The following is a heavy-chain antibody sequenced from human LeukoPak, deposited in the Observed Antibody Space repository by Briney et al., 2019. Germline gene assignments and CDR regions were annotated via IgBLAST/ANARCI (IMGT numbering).Heavy chain of an antibody. J-gene: IGHJ6*03. CDR3: ARVTYGYYMDV. Sequence: PSETLSLTCTVSGGSISNSLYWGWLRQPPGKGLEWIGSIYRSGSTFYNPSLKSRVTISLDTSKNQFSLKLSSVTAADTAVYFCARVTYGYYMDVWGKGTTVTVSS. CDR2: IYRSGST. CDR1: GGSISNSLY. V-gene: IGHV4-38-2*02. D-gene: IGHD4-17*01.